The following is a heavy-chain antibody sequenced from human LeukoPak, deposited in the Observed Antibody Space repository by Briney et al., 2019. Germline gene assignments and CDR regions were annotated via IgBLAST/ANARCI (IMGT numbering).Heavy chain of an antibody. Sequence: GGSLRLSCAASGFTFSSYSMNWVRQAPGKGLEWVSSISSSSSYIYYADSVKGRFTISRDNAKNSLYLQMNSLRAEDTAVYYCARSRKDYYGSGSYSPWGQGTLVTVSS. CDR1: GFTFSSYS. CDR2: ISSSSSYI. V-gene: IGHV3-21*01. J-gene: IGHJ5*02. D-gene: IGHD3-10*01. CDR3: ARSRKDYYGSGSYSP.